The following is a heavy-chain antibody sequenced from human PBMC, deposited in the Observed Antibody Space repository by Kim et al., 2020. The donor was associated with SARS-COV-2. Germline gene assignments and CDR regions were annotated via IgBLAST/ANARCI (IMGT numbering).Heavy chain of an antibody. V-gene: IGHV4-59*01. CDR3: ARARVTSRFYFDY. D-gene: IGHD2-21*02. J-gene: IGHJ4*02. Sequence: YTPSLQSRVTISLDPPKTQFSLPLSSVTAADTAIYYCARARVTSRFYFDYWGRGTLVSVSS.